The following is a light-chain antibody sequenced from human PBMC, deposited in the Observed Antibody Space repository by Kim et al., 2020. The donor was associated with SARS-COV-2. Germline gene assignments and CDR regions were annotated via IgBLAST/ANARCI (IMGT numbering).Light chain of an antibody. Sequence: SPGQSITISCPGTSSDVGSYNLVAWYQQHPGKAPKLMIYEVSKRPSGVSNRFSGSKSGNTASLTISGLQAEDEADYYCCSYAGSWVFGGGTQLTVL. V-gene: IGLV2-23*02. CDR3: CSYAGSWV. CDR2: EVS. J-gene: IGLJ3*02. CDR1: SSDVGSYNL.